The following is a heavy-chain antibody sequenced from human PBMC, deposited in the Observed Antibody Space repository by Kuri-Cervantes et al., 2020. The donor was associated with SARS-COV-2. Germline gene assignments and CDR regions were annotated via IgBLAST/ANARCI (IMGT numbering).Heavy chain of an antibody. CDR3: AKDVYSGSYCSYFDY. CDR2: ISGSGGST. CDR1: GFTFSNYA. Sequence: GESLKISCAASGFTFSNYAMHWVRQAPGKGLEWVSAISGSGGSTYYADSVKGRFTISRDNSKNALYLQMNSLRAEDTAVYYCAKDVYSGSYCSYFDYWGQGTLVTVSS. D-gene: IGHD1-26*01. V-gene: IGHV3-23*01. J-gene: IGHJ4*02.